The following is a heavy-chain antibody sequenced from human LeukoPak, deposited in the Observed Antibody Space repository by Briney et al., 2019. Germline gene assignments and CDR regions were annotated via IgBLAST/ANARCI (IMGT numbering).Heavy chain of an antibody. CDR1: GFTFSSYA. J-gene: IGHJ4*02. CDR3: ARGPYQARGYFDY. CDR2: ISGSGGST. V-gene: IGHV3-23*01. Sequence: GGSLRLSCAASGFTFSSYAMSWVRQAPGKGLEWVSAISGSGGSTYYADSVKGRFTISRDNSKNTLYLQMNSLRAEDTAVYYCARGPYQARGYFDYWGQGTLVTVSS. D-gene: IGHD2-2*01.